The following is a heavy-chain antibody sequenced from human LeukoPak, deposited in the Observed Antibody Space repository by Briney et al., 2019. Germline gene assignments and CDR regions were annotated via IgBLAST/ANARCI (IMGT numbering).Heavy chain of an antibody. CDR2: IIPIFGTA. Sequence: SVKVSCKASGGTFSSYAISWVRQAPGQGLEWMGGIIPIFGTASYAQKFQGRVTITTDESTSTAYMELSSLRSEDTAVYYCARGGGTAMDSWGYYYYMDVWGKGTTVTVSS. D-gene: IGHD5-18*01. V-gene: IGHV1-69*05. CDR3: ARGGGTAMDSWGYYYYMDV. J-gene: IGHJ6*03. CDR1: GGTFSSYA.